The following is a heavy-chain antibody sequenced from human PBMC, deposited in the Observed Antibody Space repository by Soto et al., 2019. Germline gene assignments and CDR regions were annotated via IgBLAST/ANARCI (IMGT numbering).Heavy chain of an antibody. CDR3: AREAGWQRMVPYD. CDR2: SSAFNGDT. Sequence: QVQLVQSGTEVKKPGASVNASCKAFGYTFTSYGVSWVRQVPGQGLEWLGGSSAFNGDTQYSQTMKGRLTVTTDTATTTVHMELRSLTPADTAVYYCAREAGWQRMVPYDWGQGTLVTVS. CDR1: GYTFTSYG. D-gene: IGHD6-25*01. J-gene: IGHJ4*02. V-gene: IGHV1-18*04.